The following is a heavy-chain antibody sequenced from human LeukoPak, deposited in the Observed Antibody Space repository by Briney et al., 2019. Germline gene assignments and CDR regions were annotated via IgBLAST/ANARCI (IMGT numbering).Heavy chain of an antibody. V-gene: IGHV4-59*08. D-gene: IGHD2/OR15-2a*01. CDR2: IYYSGST. CDR3: ARHLSSYYFDY. CDR1: GGSFSGYY. J-gene: IGHJ4*02. Sequence: SETLSLTCAVYGGSFSGYYWSWIRQPPGKGLEWIGYIYYSGSTNYNPSLKSRVTISVDTSKNQFSLKLSSVTAADTAMYYCARHLSSYYFDYWGQGTLVTVSS.